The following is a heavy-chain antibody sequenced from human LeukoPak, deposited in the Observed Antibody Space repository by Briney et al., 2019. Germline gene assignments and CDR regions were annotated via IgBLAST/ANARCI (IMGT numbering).Heavy chain of an antibody. V-gene: IGHV3-48*04. CDR2: ISSSGSTI. D-gene: IGHD2-15*01. Sequence: PGGSLRLSCAASGFTFSSYAMSWVRQAPGKGLEWVSYISSSGSTIYYADSVKGRFTISRDNAKNSLYLQMNSLRAEDTAVYYCARASAVVAASFSGYYYYMDVWGKGTTVTVSS. CDR3: ARASAVVAASFSGYYYYMDV. J-gene: IGHJ6*03. CDR1: GFTFSSYA.